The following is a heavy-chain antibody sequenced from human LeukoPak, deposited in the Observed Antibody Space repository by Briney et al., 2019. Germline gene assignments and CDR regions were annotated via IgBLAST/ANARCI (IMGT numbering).Heavy chain of an antibody. V-gene: IGHV3-11*04. CDR1: GFTFSDSY. Sequence: GGSLRLSCAASGFTFSDSYMTWIRQAPGKGLEWVSYISSSANSIYYADSVKGRFTISRDNAKNSLYLQMNSLRAEDTALYYCARSLRRTFRFSGYDSHAFDIWGQGTMVTVPS. CDR3: ARSLRRTFRFSGYDSHAFDI. J-gene: IGHJ3*02. CDR2: ISSSANSI. D-gene: IGHD5-12*01.